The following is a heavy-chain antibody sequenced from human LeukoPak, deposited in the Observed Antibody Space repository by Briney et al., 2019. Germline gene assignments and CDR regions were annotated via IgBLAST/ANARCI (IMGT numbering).Heavy chain of an antibody. J-gene: IGHJ4*02. Sequence: GGSLRLSCAVSGFTFSSYWMSWVRQAPGKGLEWVANIKQDGSEKYYVDSVKGRFTISRDNARNSLYLQMNSLRAEDTAVYYCARDSTAVYWGQGTLVTVSS. CDR3: ARDSTAVY. D-gene: IGHD2-2*01. V-gene: IGHV3-7*03. CDR2: IKQDGSEK. CDR1: GFTFSSYW.